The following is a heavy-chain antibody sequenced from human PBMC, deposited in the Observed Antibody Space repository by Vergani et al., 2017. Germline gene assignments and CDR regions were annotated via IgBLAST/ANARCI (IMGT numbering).Heavy chain of an antibody. J-gene: IGHJ4*02. CDR1: GGSFSGYY. CDR2: IYYSGST. V-gene: IGHV4-34*01. Sequence: QVQLQQWGAGLLKPSETLSLTCAVYGGSFSGYYWSWIRQPPGKGLEWSGYIYYSGSTYYNPSLKSRVTISVDTSKNQFSLKLSSVTAADTAVDYCSRDRPIYDFWTGYDLYWGQGTLVTVSS. D-gene: IGHD3-3*01. CDR3: SRDRPIYDFWTGYDLY.